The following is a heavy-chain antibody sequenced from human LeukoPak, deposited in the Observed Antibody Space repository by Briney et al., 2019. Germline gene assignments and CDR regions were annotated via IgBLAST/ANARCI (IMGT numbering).Heavy chain of an antibody. V-gene: IGHV4-59*12. D-gene: IGHD2-8*01. CDR3: ARDLRSNGASDI. J-gene: IGHJ3*02. CDR1: GFTFSDSY. Sequence: LRLSCAASGFTFSDSYMTWVRQAPGKGVEWVGYIYDSGSTNYNPSLKSRVTISVDTSKNQFSLKLSSVTAADTAVYYCARDLRSNGASDIWGQGTVVTVSS. CDR2: IYDSGST.